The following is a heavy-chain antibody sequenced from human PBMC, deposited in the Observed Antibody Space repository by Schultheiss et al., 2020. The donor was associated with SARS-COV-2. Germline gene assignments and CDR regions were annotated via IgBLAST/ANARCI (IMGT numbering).Heavy chain of an antibody. V-gene: IGHV4-59*01. J-gene: IGHJ4*02. CDR3: ARDLNY. Sequence: GSLRLSCTVSGGSISSYYWSWIRQPPGKGLEWIGYIYYSGSTNYNPSLKSRVTISVDTSKNQFSLKLSSVTPADTAVYYCARDLNYWGQGTLVTVSS. CDR2: IYYSGST. CDR1: GGSISSYY.